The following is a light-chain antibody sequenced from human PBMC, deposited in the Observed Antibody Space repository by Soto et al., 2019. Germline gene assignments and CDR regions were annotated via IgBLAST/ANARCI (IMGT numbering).Light chain of an antibody. CDR3: QQYYSYST. CDR2: AAS. CDR1: QDISSY. J-gene: IGKJ1*01. V-gene: IGKV1-8*01. Sequence: AIRMTQSPSSLSASTGDRVSITCRASQDISSYLAWYQQKPGKAPRLLIYAASTLQSGVPSRFSGSGSGTDFTLTMSCLQSEDFATYYCQQYYSYSTFGQGTKVEVK.